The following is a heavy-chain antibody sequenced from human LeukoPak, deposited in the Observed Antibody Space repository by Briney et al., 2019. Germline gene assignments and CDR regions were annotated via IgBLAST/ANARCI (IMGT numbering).Heavy chain of an antibody. J-gene: IGHJ4*02. CDR2: INPKSGGT. Sequence: ASVKVSCKASGYTFSGYYMHWVRQAPGQGLEWMGGINPKSGGTNEAQKFHDRVTMTRDTSIRTAYMEVSRLRSDDTDVYYCARSPDILTGENFDYWGQGTLVTVSS. V-gene: IGHV1-2*02. D-gene: IGHD3-9*01. CDR3: ARSPDILTGENFDY. CDR1: GYTFSGYY.